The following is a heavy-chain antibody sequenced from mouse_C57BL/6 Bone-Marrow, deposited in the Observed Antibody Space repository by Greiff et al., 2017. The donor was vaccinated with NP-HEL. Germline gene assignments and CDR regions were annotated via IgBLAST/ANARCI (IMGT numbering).Heavy chain of an antibody. CDR1: GFTFSSYA. CDR3: ARVLYYYGSSYEGWYFDV. J-gene: IGHJ1*03. D-gene: IGHD1-1*01. Sequence: EVQGVESGGGLVKPGGSLKLSCAASGFTFSSYAMSWVRQTPEKRLEWVATISDGGSYTYYPDNVKGRFTISRDNAKNNLYLQMSHLKSEDTAMYYCARVLYYYGSSYEGWYFDVWGTGTTVTVSS. CDR2: ISDGGSYT. V-gene: IGHV5-4*01.